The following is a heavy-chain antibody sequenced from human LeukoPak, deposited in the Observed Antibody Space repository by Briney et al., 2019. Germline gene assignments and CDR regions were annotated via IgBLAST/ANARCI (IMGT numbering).Heavy chain of an antibody. D-gene: IGHD3-3*01. CDR2: FDPEDGET. V-gene: IGHV1-24*01. Sequence: ASVKVSCKVSGYTLSEFSMHWVRQAPGKGLEWMGGFDPEDGETIYAQKFQGRVTMTEDTSTDTAYMELSSLRSEDTAVYYCATIPLITIFGVVIHDYWGQGTLVTVSS. CDR3: ATIPLITIFGVVIHDY. CDR1: GYTLSEFS. J-gene: IGHJ4*02.